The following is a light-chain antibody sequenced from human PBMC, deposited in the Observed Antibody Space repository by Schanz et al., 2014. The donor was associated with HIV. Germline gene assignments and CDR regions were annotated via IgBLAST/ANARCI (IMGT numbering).Light chain of an antibody. J-gene: IGLJ3*02. Sequence: QSALTQPASGSGSPGQLITISWTGNSRDVGGYNYLSWYQQQPGKAPKLMIYDCSNRPSGVSNRFSGSKSGNTASLTISGLQAEDEADYYCSSYTSSSTRVFRGGTKVTVL. CDR2: DCS. CDR3: SSYTSSSTRV. CDR1: SRDVGGYNY. V-gene: IGLV2-14*01.